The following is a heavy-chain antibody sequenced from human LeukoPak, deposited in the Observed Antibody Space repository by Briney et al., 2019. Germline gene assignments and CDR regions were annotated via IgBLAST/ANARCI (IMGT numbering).Heavy chain of an antibody. J-gene: IGHJ3*02. D-gene: IGHD1-26*01. V-gene: IGHV1-69*06. Sequence: SVKVSCKASGGTVSNYAISWVRQAPGQGREGMGGINPIFCTAKHAQKFQGSVTIHAAKSPSTAYMELSSLGSEDTAVYYCARDLRGSAGAFDIWGQGTMVTVSS. CDR2: INPIFCTA. CDR1: GGTVSNYA. CDR3: ARDLRGSAGAFDI.